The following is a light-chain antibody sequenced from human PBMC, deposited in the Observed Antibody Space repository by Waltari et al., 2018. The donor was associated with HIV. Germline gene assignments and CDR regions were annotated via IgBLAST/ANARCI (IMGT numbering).Light chain of an antibody. CDR3: ASWDDGLRGHV. V-gene: IGLV1-47*01. CDR1: NSNIGRNF. J-gene: IGLJ1*01. Sequence: QPGLTQPPSVSGTPGQRLTIPCSGNNSNIGRNFVYWYRQVPGPAPRVIVSRNDPRPRGVVDRFSGSRSGASASLVIGGLRVDDEGDYYGASWDDGLRGHVFGGGTTVSV. CDR2: RND.